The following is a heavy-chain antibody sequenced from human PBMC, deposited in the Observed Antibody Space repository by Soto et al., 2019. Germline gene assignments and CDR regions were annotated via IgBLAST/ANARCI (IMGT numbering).Heavy chain of an antibody. CDR1: GFTFSSYE. Sequence: EVQLVESGGGLVPPGGSLRLSCAASGFTFSSYEMNWVRQAPGKGLEWVSYISSSGSTIYYADSVKGRFTISRDNAKNSLYLQMNSLRAEDTAVYYCASVDIVANYYYYGMDVWGQGTTVTVSS. CDR2: ISSSGSTI. D-gene: IGHD5-12*01. J-gene: IGHJ6*02. V-gene: IGHV3-48*03. CDR3: ASVDIVANYYYYGMDV.